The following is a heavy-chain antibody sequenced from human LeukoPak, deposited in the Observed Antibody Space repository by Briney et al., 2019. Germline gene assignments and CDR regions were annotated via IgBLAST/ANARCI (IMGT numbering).Heavy chain of an antibody. CDR2: INPSGGST. Sequence: ASVKVSCKASGYTFTSYYMHWVRQAPGQGLEWMGIINPSGGSTSYAQKFQGRVTMTRDMSTSTDYMELSSLRSEDTAVYYCAASHMVKWELLSPGFDYWGQGTLVTVSS. CDR1: GYTFTSYY. J-gene: IGHJ4*02. CDR3: AASHMVKWELLSPGFDY. D-gene: IGHD1-26*01. V-gene: IGHV1-46*01.